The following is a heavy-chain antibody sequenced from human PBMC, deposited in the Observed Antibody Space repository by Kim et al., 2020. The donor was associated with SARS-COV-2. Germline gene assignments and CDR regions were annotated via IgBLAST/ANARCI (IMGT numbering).Heavy chain of an antibody. Sequence: GGSLRLSCAASGFTFNNNAMSWVRQAPGKGLEWVSTIGERSRNTYYADSVRGRFTVSRDDSKNTVYLQMNSLRAEDTAVYYCAIIDGDCCWGAYYHPMDVGGQGTTVTVSS. V-gene: IGHV3-23*01. D-gene: IGHD2-21*02. CDR1: GFTFNNNA. J-gene: IGHJ6*01. CDR2: IGERSRNT. CDR3: AIIDGDCCWGAYYHPMDV.